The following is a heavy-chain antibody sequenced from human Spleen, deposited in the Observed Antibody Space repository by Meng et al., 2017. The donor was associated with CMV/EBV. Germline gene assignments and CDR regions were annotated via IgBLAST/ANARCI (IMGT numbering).Heavy chain of an antibody. J-gene: IGHJ4*02. CDR3: ARSGYSSGWRYYFDY. CDR2: IYYSGST. V-gene: IGHV4-59*01. Sequence: VSGGSISSYYWSWIRQPPGKGLEWIGYIYYSGSTNYNPSLKSRVTISVDTPKNQFSLKLSSVTAADTAVYYCARSGYSSGWRYYFDYWGQGTLVTVSS. CDR1: GGSISSYY. D-gene: IGHD6-19*01.